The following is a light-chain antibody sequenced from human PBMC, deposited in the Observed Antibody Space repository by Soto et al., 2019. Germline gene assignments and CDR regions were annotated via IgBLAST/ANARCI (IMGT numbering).Light chain of an antibody. Sequence: QSVLTQPPSVSAAPGQKVTICCSGSSXNIGNNYVSWYQQLPGTAPKLLIYDNNKRPSGIPDRFSGSKSGTSATLGITGLQTGDEADYYCGTWDSSMSAPSYVFGTGTKV. V-gene: IGLV1-51*01. CDR2: DNN. CDR3: GTWDSSMSAPSYV. CDR1: SXNIGNNY. J-gene: IGLJ1*01.